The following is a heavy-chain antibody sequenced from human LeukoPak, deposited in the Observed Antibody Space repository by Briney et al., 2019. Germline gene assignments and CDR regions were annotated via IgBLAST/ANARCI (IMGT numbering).Heavy chain of an antibody. V-gene: IGHV3-7*01. J-gene: IGHJ4*02. CDR2: IKQDGSEK. CDR3: ASSDYGDQGPVDY. CDR1: GLTFSNHW. D-gene: IGHD4-17*01. Sequence: GGSLRLSCAASGLTFSNHWMTWVRQTPGRGLEWVANIKQDGSEKYYVDSVKGRFTISRDNAENSLFLQMDNLRAEDTAVYYCASSDYGDQGPVDYWGQGTLVTVSS.